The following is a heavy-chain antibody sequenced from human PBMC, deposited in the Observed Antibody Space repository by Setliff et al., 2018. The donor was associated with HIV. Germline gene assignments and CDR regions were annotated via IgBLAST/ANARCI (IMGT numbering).Heavy chain of an antibody. Sequence: SETLSLTCTVSGDSISSRSYLWGWIRQPPGKGLAWIASMSYSGTSYYNPSLKSRVSISVDTSKNRFSLRLTSVTAADTAAYYCARQYQLYGDTYRYFDFWGQGTLVTVSS. J-gene: IGHJ4*02. CDR1: GDSISSRSYL. CDR3: ARQYQLYGDTYRYFDF. CDR2: MSYSGTS. D-gene: IGHD4-17*01. V-gene: IGHV4-39*01.